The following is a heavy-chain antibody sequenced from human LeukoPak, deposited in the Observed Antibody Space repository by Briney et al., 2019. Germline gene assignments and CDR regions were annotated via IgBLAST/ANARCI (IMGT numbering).Heavy chain of an antibody. V-gene: IGHV4-39*07. CDR2: IYYSGIT. CDR3: ARVAHDLYPYFFDY. J-gene: IGHJ4*02. CDR1: GGSIITSTYY. Sequence: SETLSLTCTVSGGSIITSTYYWGWVRQPPGKGLEWIGTIYYSGITYYYPSLKSRVTISVDTSKNQFSLKLSSVTAADTAVYYCARVAHDLYPYFFDYWGQGTLVTVSS. D-gene: IGHD5/OR15-5a*01.